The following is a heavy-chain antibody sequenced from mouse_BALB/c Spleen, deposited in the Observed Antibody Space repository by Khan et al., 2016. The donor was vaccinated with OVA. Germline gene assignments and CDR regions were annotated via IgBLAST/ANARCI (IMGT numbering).Heavy chain of an antibody. Sequence: EVQLQEPGPSLVKPSQTLSLTCSVTGDSITSGYWNWIRKFPGNKLEYMGYISYSGSTYYNPSLKSRISITRDTSKNQHYLQLNSMTTEDSATYYCAGTSCYGNYYFDCWGQGTTLTVSS. V-gene: IGHV3-8*02. CDR3: AGTSCYGNYYFDC. J-gene: IGHJ2*01. CDR2: ISYSGST. CDR1: GDSITSGY. D-gene: IGHD2-10*01.